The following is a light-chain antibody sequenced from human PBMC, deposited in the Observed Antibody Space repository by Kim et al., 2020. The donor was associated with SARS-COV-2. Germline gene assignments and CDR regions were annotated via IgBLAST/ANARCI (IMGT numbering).Light chain of an antibody. CDR2: SKN. J-gene: IGLJ2*01. Sequence: ALGQTVRITCQGDSLRSYYATWYQQKPGQAPIVVIYSKNNRPSGIPDRFSGSSSGNTASLTITGTQAGDEADYYCNSRDSNDNVVFGGGTQLTVL. CDR3: NSRDSNDNVV. V-gene: IGLV3-19*01. CDR1: SLRSYY.